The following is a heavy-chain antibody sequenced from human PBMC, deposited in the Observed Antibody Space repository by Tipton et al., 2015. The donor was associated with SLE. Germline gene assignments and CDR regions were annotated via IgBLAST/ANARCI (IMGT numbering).Heavy chain of an antibody. V-gene: IGHV4-39*07. D-gene: IGHD3-3*01. Sequence: TLSLTCTVSGGSINSDTYYWGWVRQPPGKGLEWIGSIYYTGSTYFDPSLKSRVTISVDTSKNQFSLKLSSVAAADMAVYYCARELLRKRPIFGYYFDLWGQGTLVTVSS. J-gene: IGHJ4*02. CDR1: GGSINSDTYY. CDR2: IYYTGST. CDR3: ARELLRKRPIFGYYFDL.